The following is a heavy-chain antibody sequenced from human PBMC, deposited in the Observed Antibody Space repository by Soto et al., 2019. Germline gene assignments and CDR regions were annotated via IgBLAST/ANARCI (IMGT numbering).Heavy chain of an antibody. J-gene: IGHJ4*02. CDR2: ISYDGSNK. CDR3: ARVGSGYS. CDR1: GFTFSSYA. V-gene: IGHV3-30-3*01. D-gene: IGHD6-25*01. Sequence: QVQLVESGGGVVQPGRSLRLSCAASGFTFSSYAMHWVRQAPGKGLEWVAVISYDGSNKYYADSVKGRFTISRDNSKNALYLQMNSLRAADTAVYYCARVGSGYSWGQGTLVTVSS.